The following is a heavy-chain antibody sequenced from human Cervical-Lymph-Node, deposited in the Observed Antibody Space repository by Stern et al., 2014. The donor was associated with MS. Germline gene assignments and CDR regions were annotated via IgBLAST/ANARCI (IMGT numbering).Heavy chain of an antibody. CDR3: AREEYSTSHFDY. CDR1: GYTFISYG. Sequence: QLVQSGAEVKKPGASVKVSCKASGYTFISYGISWVRQAPGQGLEWMGRISGYNGNTNYAQKLQGRVTMTTDTSTSTAYVELRSLRSDDTAVYYCAREEYSTSHFDYWGQGSLVTVSS. J-gene: IGHJ4*02. V-gene: IGHV1-18*01. CDR2: ISGYNGNT. D-gene: IGHD6-6*01.